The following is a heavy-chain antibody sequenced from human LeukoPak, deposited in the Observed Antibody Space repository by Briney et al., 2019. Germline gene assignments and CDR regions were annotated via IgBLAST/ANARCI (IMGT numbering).Heavy chain of an antibody. CDR3: TTITMVSHFDH. V-gene: IGHV3-15*01. J-gene: IGHJ4*02. CDR2: IKTKADGWTT. D-gene: IGHD3-10*01. Sequence: GGSLRLSCAASGFTFNNARMSWVRQAPGKGLEWIGRIKTKADGWTTDYAAPVNGRFTISRDDSKSTLYLEMNSLTTEDTAVYWCTTITMVSHFDHWGQGTLVTVSS. CDR1: GFTFNNAR.